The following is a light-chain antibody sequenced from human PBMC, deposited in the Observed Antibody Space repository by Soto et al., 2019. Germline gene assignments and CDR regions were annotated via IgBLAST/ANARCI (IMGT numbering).Light chain of an antibody. J-gene: IGLJ2*01. V-gene: IGLV2-23*02. CDR2: EVT. CDR3: CSYTGSSTFVV. CDR1: SSDVGSYNL. Sequence: QSALTQPASVSGSPGQSITISCTGTSSDVGSYNLVSWYQLHPGKAPKLMIYEVTKRPSGVSNRFSGSKSGNTASLTISGLQAEDEADYYCCSYTGSSTFVVFGGGTKPPS.